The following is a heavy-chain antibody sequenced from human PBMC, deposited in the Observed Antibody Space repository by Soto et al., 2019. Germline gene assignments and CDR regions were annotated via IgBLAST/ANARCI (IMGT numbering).Heavy chain of an antibody. CDR2: IYYNGNT. V-gene: IGHV4-31*03. D-gene: IGHD4-17*01. J-gene: IGHJ3*01. CDR1: GVSITSGAYY. CDR3: ARARLRAVYAFDF. Sequence: SETLSLTCTLSGVSITSGAYYGTWVRQHPGKGLEWIGYIYYNGNTYFSPSLKSRLTISIDTSKNQFSLKLSSVTAADTAMYYCARARLRAVYAFDFWGQGTMVTVSS.